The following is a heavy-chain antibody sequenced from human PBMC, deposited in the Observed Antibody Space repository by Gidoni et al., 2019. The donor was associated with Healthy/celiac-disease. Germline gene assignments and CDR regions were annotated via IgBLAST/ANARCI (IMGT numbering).Heavy chain of an antibody. CDR3: AKDVGDGYNTYYFDY. CDR1: GFTFSSYG. J-gene: IGHJ4*02. CDR2: ISYDGSNK. Sequence: QVQLVESGGGVVQPGRSLRLSCAASGFTFSSYGMHWVRQAPGKGLEWVAVISYDGSNKYYADSVKGRFTISRDNSKNTLYLQMNSLRAEDTAVYYCAKDVGDGYNTYYFDYWGQGTLVTVSS. D-gene: IGHD1-26*01. V-gene: IGHV3-30*18.